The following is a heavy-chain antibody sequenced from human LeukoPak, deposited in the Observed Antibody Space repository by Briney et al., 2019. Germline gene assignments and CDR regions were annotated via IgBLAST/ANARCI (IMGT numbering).Heavy chain of an antibody. J-gene: IGHJ1*01. V-gene: IGHV2-5*02. Sequence: SGPTLVNPTQTLTVTCTFSGFSLTTGGVGVGWLRQPPGKALEWLALVFWDTDTRFSPSLKSRLSITKGTSANQVVLTMTNMDPVDTATYFCAYASPCRGGICSEYFHHWGQGTLVRVSS. CDR3: AYASPCRGGICSEYFHH. CDR1: GFSLTTGGVG. CDR2: VFWDTDT. D-gene: IGHD2-15*01.